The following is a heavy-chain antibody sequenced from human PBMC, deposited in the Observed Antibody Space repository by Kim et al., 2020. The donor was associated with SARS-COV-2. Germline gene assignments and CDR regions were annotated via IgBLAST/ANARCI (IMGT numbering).Heavy chain of an antibody. D-gene: IGHD3-10*01. CDR3: ARKRSGSYGLGLDY. V-gene: IGHV1-46*01. J-gene: IGHJ4*02. Sequence: QKFQGRVTMTRETSTSTVYMELSSLRSEDTAVYYCARKRSGSYGLGLDYWGQGTLVTVSS.